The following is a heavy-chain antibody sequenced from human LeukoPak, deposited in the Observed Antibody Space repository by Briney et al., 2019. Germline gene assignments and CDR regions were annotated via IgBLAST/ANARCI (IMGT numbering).Heavy chain of an antibody. CDR3: ARRGGKRGCSGYDSGSDY. Sequence: PSETLSLTCTVSGGSISSYYWSWIRQPAGKGLEWIGRIYTSGSTNHNPSLKSRVTMSVDTSKNQFSLKLSSVTAADTAVYYCARRGGKRGCSGYDSGSDYWGQGTLVTVSS. J-gene: IGHJ4*02. D-gene: IGHD5-12*01. CDR2: IYTSGST. CDR1: GGSISSYY. V-gene: IGHV4-4*07.